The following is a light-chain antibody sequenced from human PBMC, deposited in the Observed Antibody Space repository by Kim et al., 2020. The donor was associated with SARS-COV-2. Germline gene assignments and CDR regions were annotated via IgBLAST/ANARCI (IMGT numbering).Light chain of an antibody. CDR1: QSVSSN. CDR2: AAS. CDR3: QQYNNWPPYT. J-gene: IGKJ2*01. Sequence: VSPGERVTLSCRASQSVSSNLAWYRQRPGQAPRLLIYAASTRASGIPARFSGSGCGTEFTLTISSLQSEDFAVYYCQQYNNWPPYTFGQGTKLEI. V-gene: IGKV3-15*01.